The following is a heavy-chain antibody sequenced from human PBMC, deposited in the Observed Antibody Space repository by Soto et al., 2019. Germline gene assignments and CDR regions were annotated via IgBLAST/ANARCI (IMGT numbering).Heavy chain of an antibody. V-gene: IGHV3-23*01. J-gene: IGHJ4*02. CDR1: GFTFSSYA. CDR2: ISGSGSNP. Sequence: EVQVLESGGGLVQPGGSLRLSCAASGFTFSSYAMSWVRQAPGQGLEWVSAISGSGSNPYYADSVKGRFTISRDNSKNTLYLQMNSRRAEDTALYYGAKTATMTIRDGFDHWGQGTLVTVSS. D-gene: IGHD4-17*01. CDR3: AKTATMTIRDGFDH.